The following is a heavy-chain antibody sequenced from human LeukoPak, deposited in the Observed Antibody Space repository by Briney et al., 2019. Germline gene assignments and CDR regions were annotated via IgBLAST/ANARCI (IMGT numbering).Heavy chain of an antibody. CDR1: GGSISSYY. D-gene: IGHD3-16*01. CDR2: IYTSGST. V-gene: IGHV4-4*07. Sequence: PSETLSLTCTVSGGSISSYYWSWIRQPAGKGLEWIGRIYTSGSTNYNPPLKSRVTMSVDTSKNQFSLKLSSVTAADTAVYYCARSPLLREVEPHYGMDVWGQGTTVTVSS. CDR3: ARSPLLREVEPHYGMDV. J-gene: IGHJ6*02.